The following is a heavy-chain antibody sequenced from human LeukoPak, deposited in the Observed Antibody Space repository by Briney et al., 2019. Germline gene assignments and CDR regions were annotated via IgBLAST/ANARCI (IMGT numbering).Heavy chain of an antibody. CDR2: ISYDGSNK. CDR1: GFTFSSYA. D-gene: IGHD3-22*01. Sequence: GGSLRLSCAASGFTFSSYAMHWVRQAPGKGLEWVAVISYDGSNKYYADSVKGRFTISRDNSKNTLYLQMNSLRAEDTAVYYCARDSGVGDSSGYYYRYWGQGTLVTVSS. CDR3: ARDSGVGDSSGYYYRY. J-gene: IGHJ4*02. V-gene: IGHV3-30*04.